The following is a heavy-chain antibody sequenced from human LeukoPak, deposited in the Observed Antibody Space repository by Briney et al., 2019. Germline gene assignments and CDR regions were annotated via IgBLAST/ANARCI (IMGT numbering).Heavy chain of an antibody. Sequence: GGSLRLSCAASGFTFSSYSMNWVRQAPGKGLEWVSCISSSSSYIYYADSVKGRFTISRDNAKNSLYLQMNSLRAEDTAVYYCAGSLRGGYCSSTSCFFWGQGTLVTVSS. J-gene: IGHJ4*02. CDR3: AGSLRGGYCSSTSCFF. D-gene: IGHD2-2*01. V-gene: IGHV3-21*01. CDR2: ISSSSSYI. CDR1: GFTFSSYS.